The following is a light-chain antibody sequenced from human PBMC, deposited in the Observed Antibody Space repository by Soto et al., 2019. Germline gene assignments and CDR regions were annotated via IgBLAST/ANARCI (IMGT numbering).Light chain of an antibody. CDR3: QQYNKWPPIT. CDR1: QSVSSN. V-gene: IGKV3D-15*01. CDR2: GAS. J-gene: IGKJ5*01. Sequence: EIVMTQSPATLSVSPGERATLSCRASQSVSSNLAWYQQKPGQAPRLLIYGASSRATGIPDRFSDSGSGTEFTLTISSLQSEDFAIYYCQQYNKWPPITFGQGTRLEIK.